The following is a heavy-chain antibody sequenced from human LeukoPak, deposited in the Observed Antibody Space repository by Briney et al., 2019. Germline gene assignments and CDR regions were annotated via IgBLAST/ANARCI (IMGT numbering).Heavy chain of an antibody. CDR1: GFTFSSYS. J-gene: IGHJ4*02. CDR3: AREGAEYSSSFFPVDY. V-gene: IGHV3-21*01. D-gene: IGHD6-6*01. Sequence: GGSLRLSCAASGFTFSSYSMSWVRQARGKGLEWVSSISSSSSYIYYADSVKGRFTISRDNAKNSLYLQMNSLRAEDTAVYYCAREGAEYSSSFFPVDYWGQGTLVTVSS. CDR2: ISSSSSYI.